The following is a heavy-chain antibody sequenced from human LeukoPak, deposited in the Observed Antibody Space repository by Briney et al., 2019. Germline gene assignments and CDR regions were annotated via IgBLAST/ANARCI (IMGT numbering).Heavy chain of an antibody. CDR2: IKQDGSET. CDR3: ARASSSKNVQNVDV. J-gene: IGHJ6*02. D-gene: IGHD4-11*01. V-gene: IGHV3-7*01. CDR1: GFTFSTHW. Sequence: GGSLRLSCAASGFTFSTHWMIWVRQPPGKGLEWVASIKQDGSETHYVDSVKGRFTISRDNTKNSLYLQMNSLRAEDTAVYYCARASSSKNVQNVDVWGQGTTVTVSS.